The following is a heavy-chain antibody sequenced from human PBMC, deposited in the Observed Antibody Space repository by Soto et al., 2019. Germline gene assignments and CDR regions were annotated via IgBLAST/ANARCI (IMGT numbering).Heavy chain of an antibody. CDR2: IYYSGST. Sequence: KTSETLSLTCTVSGGSISSYYWSWIRQPPGKGLEWIGYIYYSGSTNYNPSLKSRVTISVDTSKNQFSPKLSSVTAADTAVYYCARVITIFGVVTIPNWFDTWGQGTLVTVSS. V-gene: IGHV4-59*01. J-gene: IGHJ5*02. CDR3: ARVITIFGVVTIPNWFDT. CDR1: GGSISSYY. D-gene: IGHD3-3*01.